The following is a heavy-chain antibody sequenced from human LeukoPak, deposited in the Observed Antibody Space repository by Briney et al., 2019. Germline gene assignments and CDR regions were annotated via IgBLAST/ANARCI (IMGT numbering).Heavy chain of an antibody. Sequence: SETLSLTCTVSAVSIRGHYCSWVRQPPGKGLEYIVNIYYTGDTPYNPSLKSRITISSDTSTTQVSLKLSSVPAADRAVYYCARLRSDDSSGSYPFDLWGRGTLVTVSS. V-gene: IGHV4-59*11. CDR3: ARLRSDDSSGSYPFDL. D-gene: IGHD3-22*01. CDR1: AVSIRGHY. J-gene: IGHJ2*01. CDR2: IYYTGDT.